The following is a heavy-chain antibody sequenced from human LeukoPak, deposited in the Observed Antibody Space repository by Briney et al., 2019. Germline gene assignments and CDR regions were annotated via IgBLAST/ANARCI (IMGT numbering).Heavy chain of an antibody. CDR2: ISYDGSNK. Sequence: GGSLRLSCAASGFTFSSYAMHWVRQAPGKGLEWVAVISYDGSNKYYADSVKGRFTISRDNSKNTLYLQMNSLRAEDTAVYYCAKDHKSSIFGVVMIDYWGQGTLVTVSS. J-gene: IGHJ4*02. D-gene: IGHD3-3*01. V-gene: IGHV3-30-3*01. CDR3: AKDHKSSIFGVVMIDY. CDR1: GFTFSSYA.